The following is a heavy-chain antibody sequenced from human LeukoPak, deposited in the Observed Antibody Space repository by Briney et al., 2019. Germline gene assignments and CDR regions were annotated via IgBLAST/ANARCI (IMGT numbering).Heavy chain of an antibody. CDR2: IWYDGSTK. Sequence: HPGRSLRLSCAASGFTFSSYGMHWVRQAPGKGLEWVAVIWYDGSTKYYADSVKGRFTISRDNSKNTLYLQMNSLRAEDTAVYYCARGGYGHLDYWGQGTLVTVSS. D-gene: IGHD3-16*01. J-gene: IGHJ4*02. CDR3: ARGGYGHLDY. CDR1: GFTFSSYG. V-gene: IGHV3-33*01.